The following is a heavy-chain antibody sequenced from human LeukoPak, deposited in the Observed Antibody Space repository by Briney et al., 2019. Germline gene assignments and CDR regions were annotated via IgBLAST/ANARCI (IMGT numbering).Heavy chain of an antibody. CDR1: GFTVSSNY. J-gene: IGHJ6*02. Sequence: GGSLRLSCAASGFTVSSNYMSWVRQAPGTWPEWVSLIYSGGSTYYSDSVKRRFTISRDNSKNTLYLQMNSLRAEYTAVYYCARDIPRVAYHYYGMDVWGQGSTVTVSS. V-gene: IGHV3-66*01. CDR3: ARDIPRVAYHYYGMDV. CDR2: IYSGGST.